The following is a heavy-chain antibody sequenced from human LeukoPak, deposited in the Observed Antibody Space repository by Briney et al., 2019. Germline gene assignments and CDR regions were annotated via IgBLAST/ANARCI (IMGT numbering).Heavy chain of an antibody. Sequence: GASVKVSCKASGYTFTSYYMHWVRQAPGQGLEWMGINNPSGGSTSYAQKFQGRVTMTRDMSTSTVYMELSSLRSEDTAVYYCARGRVVIIHLMQFDYWGQGTLVTVSS. CDR3: ARGRVVIIHLMQFDY. CDR1: GYTFTSYY. D-gene: IGHD3-3*01. J-gene: IGHJ4*02. CDR2: NNPSGGST. V-gene: IGHV1-46*01.